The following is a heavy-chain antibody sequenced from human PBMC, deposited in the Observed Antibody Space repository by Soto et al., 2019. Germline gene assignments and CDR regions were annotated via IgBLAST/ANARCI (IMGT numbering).Heavy chain of an antibody. Sequence: EVQLVASGGGLVQPGGSLRLSCAASGFSVSDNYMSWVRQAPGKGLEWISVIYSSGDTYYADSVKGRLTISRDNSRNTLYLKINYLRVEDTAIYYCARDPGYGRGVSFDHWGQGIPVTVSS. D-gene: IGHD2-8*01. V-gene: IGHV3-66*01. CDR3: ARDPGYGRGVSFDH. CDR1: GFSVSDNY. J-gene: IGHJ5*02. CDR2: IYSSGDT.